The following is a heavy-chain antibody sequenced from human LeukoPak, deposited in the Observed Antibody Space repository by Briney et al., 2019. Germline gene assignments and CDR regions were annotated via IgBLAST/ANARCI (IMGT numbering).Heavy chain of an antibody. Sequence: ASVKVSCKASGYTFTGYYIHWVRQAPGQGLEWMGWINPSSGATNSAQKFQGRVTMTRDTSISTAYMELSRLRSDDTAVYYCARDRITMVRGVMGRPASLYYWGQGTLVTVSS. CDR2: INPSSGAT. D-gene: IGHD3-10*01. V-gene: IGHV1-2*02. CDR1: GYTFTGYY. CDR3: ARDRITMVRGVMGRPASLYY. J-gene: IGHJ4*02.